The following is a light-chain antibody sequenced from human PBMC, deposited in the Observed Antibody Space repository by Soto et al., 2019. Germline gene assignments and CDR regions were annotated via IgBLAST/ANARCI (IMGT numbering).Light chain of an antibody. Sequence: EIVLTQSPGTLSLSPGERATLSCRASQSVSSIYLGWYQQKPGQAPRLLIYDASTRATGIPARFSGSGSGTDSTLAITMLEPEDLAIYYCQQRHSWFTFGQGTRLEIK. CDR2: DAS. CDR1: QSVSSIY. V-gene: IGKV3D-20*02. CDR3: QQRHSWFT. J-gene: IGKJ5*01.